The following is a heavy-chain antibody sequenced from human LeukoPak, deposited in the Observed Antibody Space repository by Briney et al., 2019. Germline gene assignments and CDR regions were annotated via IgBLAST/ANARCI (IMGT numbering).Heavy chain of an antibody. J-gene: IGHJ4*02. Sequence: PSETLSLTCTVSGGSISSGGYYWSWIRQPPGKGLEWIGYIYHSGSTYYNPSLKSRVTISVDRSKNQFSLKLSSVTAADTAVYYCARSRDTAMVQVIDYWGQGTLVTVSS. CDR3: ARSRDTAMVQVIDY. D-gene: IGHD5-18*01. CDR2: IYHSGST. CDR1: GGSISSGGYY. V-gene: IGHV4-30-2*01.